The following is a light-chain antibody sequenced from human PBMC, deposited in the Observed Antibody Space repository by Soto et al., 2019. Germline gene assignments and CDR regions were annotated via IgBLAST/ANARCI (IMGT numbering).Light chain of an antibody. V-gene: IGKV3-15*01. CDR1: QSVSSN. CDR3: QQYNEWPSWT. CDR2: GAS. J-gene: IGKJ1*01. Sequence: EIVMTQSPATPSVSPGERAPPSRRASQSVSSNLAWYQHQPGQAPRVLIYGASTRATGFPARFSGSGSGTEFTLTISSLQSEDFAVYYCQQYNEWPSWTFGQGTKVDIK.